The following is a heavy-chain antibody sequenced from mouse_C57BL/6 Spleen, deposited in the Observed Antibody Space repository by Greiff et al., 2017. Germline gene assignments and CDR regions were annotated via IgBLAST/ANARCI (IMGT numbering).Heavy chain of an antibody. V-gene: IGHV5-16*01. CDR2: INYDGSST. D-gene: IGHD1-2*01. J-gene: IGHJ4*01. CDR3: ARDHYYYAMDY. CDR1: GFTFSDYY. Sequence: EVQLVESEGGLVQPGSSMKLSCTASGFTFSDYYMAWVRQVPEKGLEWVANINYDGSSTYYLDSLKSRFIISRDNAKNILYLQMSSLKSEDTATYYCARDHYYYAMDYWGQGTSVTVSS.